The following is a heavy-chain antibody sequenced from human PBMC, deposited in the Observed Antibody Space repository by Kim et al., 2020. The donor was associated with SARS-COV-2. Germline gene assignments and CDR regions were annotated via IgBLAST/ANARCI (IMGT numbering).Heavy chain of an antibody. CDR3: AKDRFWSGYYMGYYYYGMDV. V-gene: IGHV3-30*18. J-gene: IGHJ6*02. CDR1: GFTFSSYG. D-gene: IGHD3-3*01. CDR2: ISYDGSNK. Sequence: GGSLRLSCAASGFTFSSYGMHWVRQAPGKGLEWVAVISYDGSNKYYADSVKGRFTISRDNSKNTLYLQMNSLRAEDTAVYYCAKDRFWSGYYMGYYYYGMDVWGQGTTVTVSS.